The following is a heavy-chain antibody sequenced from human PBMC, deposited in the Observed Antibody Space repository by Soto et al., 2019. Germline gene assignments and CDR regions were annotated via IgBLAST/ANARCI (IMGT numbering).Heavy chain of an antibody. CDR1: GFTFSSYG. CDR2: IWYDGSNK. CDR3: ASHYYDSSGPPRDAFDI. D-gene: IGHD3-22*01. V-gene: IGHV3-33*01. J-gene: IGHJ3*02. Sequence: QVQLVESGGGVVQPGRSLRLSCAASGFTFSSYGMHWVRQAPGKGLEWVAVIWYDGSNKYYADSVKGRFTISRDNSKNTLYLQMNSLRAEDTAVYYCASHYYDSSGPPRDAFDIWGQGTMVTVSS.